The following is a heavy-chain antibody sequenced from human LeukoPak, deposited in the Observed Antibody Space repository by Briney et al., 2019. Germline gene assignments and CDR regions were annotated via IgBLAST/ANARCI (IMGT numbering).Heavy chain of an antibody. CDR3: AKANVWFGELLRVGFDY. CDR2: ISWNSGSI. V-gene: IGHV3-9*01. J-gene: IGHJ4*02. D-gene: IGHD3-10*01. Sequence: GGSLRLSCAASGFTFSSYAMHWVRQAPGKGLEWVSGISWNSGSIGYADSVKGRFTISRDNAKNSLYLQMNSLRAEDTALYYCAKANVWFGELLRVGFDYWGQGTLVTVSS. CDR1: GFTFSSYA.